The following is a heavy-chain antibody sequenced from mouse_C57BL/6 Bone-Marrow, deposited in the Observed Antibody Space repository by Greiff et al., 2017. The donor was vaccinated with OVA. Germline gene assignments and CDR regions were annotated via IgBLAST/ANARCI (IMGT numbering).Heavy chain of an antibody. CDR1: GFTFSSYG. CDR3: ARRVGYYEGYFDY. J-gene: IGHJ2*01. D-gene: IGHD2-4*01. V-gene: IGHV5-6*01. Sequence: EVQGVESGGDLVKPGGSLKLSCAASGFTFSSYGMSWVRQTPDKRLEWVATISSGGSYTYYPDSVKGRFTISRDNAKNTLYLQMSSLKSEDTAMYYCARRVGYYEGYFDYWGQGTTLTVSS. CDR2: ISSGGSYT.